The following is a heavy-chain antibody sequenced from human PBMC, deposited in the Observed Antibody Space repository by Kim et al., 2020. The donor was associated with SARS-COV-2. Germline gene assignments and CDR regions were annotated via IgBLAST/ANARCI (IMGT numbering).Heavy chain of an antibody. J-gene: IGHJ5*02. Sequence: SETLSLTCTVSGGSISSSSYYWGWIRQPPGKELEWIGSIYYSGSTYYNPSLKSRVTISVDTSKNQFSLKLSSVTAADTAVYYCGRGVIGRFDPWGQGTLVTVSS. D-gene: IGHD3-16*02. CDR3: GRGVIGRFDP. V-gene: IGHV4-39*07. CDR1: GGSISSSSYY. CDR2: IYYSGST.